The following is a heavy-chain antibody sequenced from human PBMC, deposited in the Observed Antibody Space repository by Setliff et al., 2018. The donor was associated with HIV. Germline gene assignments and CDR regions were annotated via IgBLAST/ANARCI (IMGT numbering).Heavy chain of an antibody. V-gene: IGHV1-2*02. J-gene: IGHJ4*02. Sequence: ASVKVSCKASGYTLTGHYMHWVRQAPGQGLEWMGYFNPNNAASKFAQKFQGRVTMTRDTSTSTAYMELTSLTSDDTAVYYCARGQLKPTGYFFDLWGQGTLVTVSS. CDR1: GYTLTGHY. D-gene: IGHD1-1*01. CDR2: FNPNNAAS. CDR3: ARGQLKPTGYFFDL.